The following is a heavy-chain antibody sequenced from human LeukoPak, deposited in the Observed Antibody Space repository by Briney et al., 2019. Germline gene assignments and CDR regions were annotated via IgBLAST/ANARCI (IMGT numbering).Heavy chain of an antibody. CDR3: TYYYDSDQSSLSFDY. Sequence: PGGSLRLSCAASGFTFSKAWMSWVRQAPGKGLEWVGRIKSKTDGGTTDYAAPVKGRFTISRDDSKNTLYLQMNSLKTEDTAVYYCTYYYDSDQSSLSFDYWGQGSLVTVSS. J-gene: IGHJ4*02. V-gene: IGHV3-15*01. CDR2: IKSKTDGGTT. CDR1: GFTFSKAW. D-gene: IGHD3-10*01.